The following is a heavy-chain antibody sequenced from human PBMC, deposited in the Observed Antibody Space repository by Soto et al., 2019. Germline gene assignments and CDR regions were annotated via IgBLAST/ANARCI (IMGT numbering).Heavy chain of an antibody. D-gene: IGHD2-2*01. J-gene: IGHJ5*02. V-gene: IGHV3-23*01. Sequence: PGGSLRLSCATSGFTFSSYWMHWVRQVPGKGLEWVSGMSGSGDRAYYADFVKGRFTISRDNSKNTLYLQMDSLSAEDSALYYCAKAGTGSYCIRSTCYAEFHTWGQGTLVTVS. CDR2: MSGSGDRA. CDR1: GFTFSSYW. CDR3: AKAGTGSYCIRSTCYAEFHT.